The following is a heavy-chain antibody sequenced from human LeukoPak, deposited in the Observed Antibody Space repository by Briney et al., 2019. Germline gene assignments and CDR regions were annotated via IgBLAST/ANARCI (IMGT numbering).Heavy chain of an antibody. CDR3: AKNNWFDP. CDR1: GGSFSGHY. V-gene: IGHV4-34*01. CDR2: INDSGST. J-gene: IGHJ5*02. Sequence: SETLSLTWAVSGGSFSGHYWSWIRQPPAEGLEWIGEINDSGSTKNNPSLKSRVTISADTSKNQFSLKLSSVTAADTAVYYCAKNNWFDPWGQGTLVTVSS.